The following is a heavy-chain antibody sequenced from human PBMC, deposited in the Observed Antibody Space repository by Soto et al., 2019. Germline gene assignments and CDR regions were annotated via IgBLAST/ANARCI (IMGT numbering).Heavy chain of an antibody. CDR2: IYSDGST. Sequence: GGSLRLSCEVSGFTFIHIYLSWVRQAPGKGLEWVSVIYSDGSTYYADSVKGRFTISRDNSKSTLYLQMNSLRADDTAVYYCTRDPWCTSGRCYSSLWGQGTPVTVSS. CDR1: GFTFIHIY. D-gene: IGHD2-15*01. CDR3: TRDPWCTSGRCYSSL. J-gene: IGHJ4*02. V-gene: IGHV3-66*01.